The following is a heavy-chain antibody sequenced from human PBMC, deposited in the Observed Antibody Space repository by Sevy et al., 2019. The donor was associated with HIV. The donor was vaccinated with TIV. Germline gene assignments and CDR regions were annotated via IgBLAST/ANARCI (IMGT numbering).Heavy chain of an antibody. D-gene: IGHD2-15*01. Sequence: GESLKISCKGAGYSFTNYWIGWVRQMPGKGLEWMGIIYPGDSDTRDSPSFQGQVTISADKSISTAYLQWSSLRASDTAIDYCARFGSYRLSYYGMDVWGQGTTVTVSS. J-gene: IGHJ6*02. CDR2: IYPGDSDT. CDR3: ARFGSYRLSYYGMDV. CDR1: GYSFTNYW. V-gene: IGHV5-51*01.